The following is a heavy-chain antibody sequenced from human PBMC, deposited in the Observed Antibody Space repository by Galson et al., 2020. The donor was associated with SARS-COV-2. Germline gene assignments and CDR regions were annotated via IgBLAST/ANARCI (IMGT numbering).Heavy chain of an antibody. Sequence: GESLKISCAASGFTFDDYGMSWVRQAPGKGLEWVSGLNWNGGSTGYADSVNGRFTISRDNAKNSLYLQMNSLRAEDTALYHFAIPGAIYYGSGSYYNARFMDVWGKGTTVTVSS. CDR2: LNWNGGST. D-gene: IGHD3-10*01. CDR3: AIPGAIYYGSGSYYNARFMDV. V-gene: IGHV3-20*01. CDR1: GFTFDDYG. J-gene: IGHJ6*03.